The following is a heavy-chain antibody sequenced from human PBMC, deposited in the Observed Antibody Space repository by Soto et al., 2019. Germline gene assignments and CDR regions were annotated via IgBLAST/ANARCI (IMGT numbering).Heavy chain of an antibody. J-gene: IGHJ1*01. Sequence: PSETLSLTCSVCGGSVSSYGNYWVWIRQPPGKGLEWVGSSSNTRGTSYKPSIAVPATLSVDTSKHLFTLRLSAGTAGDTAVYYSARESGWGDYNQWGQGTLVTVSS. CDR3: ARESGWGDYNQ. CDR1: GGSVSSYGNY. D-gene: IGHD3-10*01. V-gene: IGHV4-39*02. CDR2: SSNTRGT.